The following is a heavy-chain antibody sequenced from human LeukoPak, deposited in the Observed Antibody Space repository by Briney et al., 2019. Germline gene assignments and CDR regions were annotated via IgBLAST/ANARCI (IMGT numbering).Heavy chain of an antibody. J-gene: IGHJ4*02. CDR1: GYTFTSYG. Sequence: GASVKVSCKASGYTFTSYGISWVRQAPGQGLEWMGLISVYNTNTNYAQNLQGRVTVTTDTSTSTAYMELRDLRSDDTAVYYCARGLGGTDLDYWGQGTLVTVSS. CDR2: ISVYNTNT. V-gene: IGHV1-18*01. CDR3: ARGLGGTDLDY. D-gene: IGHD4-23*01.